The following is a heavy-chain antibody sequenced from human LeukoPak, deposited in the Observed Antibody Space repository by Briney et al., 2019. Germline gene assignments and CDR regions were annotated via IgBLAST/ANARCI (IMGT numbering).Heavy chain of an antibody. V-gene: IGHV3-53*01. CDR1: GFTVSSNS. CDR3: ARRAGAYSHPYDY. CDR2: IYSDNT. D-gene: IGHD4/OR15-4a*01. J-gene: IGHJ4*02. Sequence: GGSLRLSCTVSGFTVSSNSMSRVRQAPGKGLEWVSFIYSDNTHYSDSVKGRFTISRDNSKNTLYLQMNSLRAEDTAVYYCARRAGAYSHPYDYWGQGTLVTVSS.